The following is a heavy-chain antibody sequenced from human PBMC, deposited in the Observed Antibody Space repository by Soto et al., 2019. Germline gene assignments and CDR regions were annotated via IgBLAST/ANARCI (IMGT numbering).Heavy chain of an antibody. Sequence: SETLSLTCTVSGYSIRNGYYWGWIRQPPGKGLEWIGTIYHSGSTYYNPSLKSRVTISADKSISTTYLQWSSLKASDTAMYYCARQRYFDHWGQGTLVTVSS. CDR1: GYSIRNGYY. D-gene: IGHD3-9*01. CDR3: ARQRYFDH. V-gene: IGHV4-38-2*02. J-gene: IGHJ4*02. CDR2: IYHSGST.